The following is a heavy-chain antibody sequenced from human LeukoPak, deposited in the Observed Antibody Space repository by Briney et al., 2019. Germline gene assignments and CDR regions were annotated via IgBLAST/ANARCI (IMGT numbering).Heavy chain of an antibody. D-gene: IGHD6-13*01. CDR1: GFTVSSNY. V-gene: IGHV4-34*01. CDR3: ARGYSSDY. J-gene: IGHJ4*02. Sequence: PGGSLRLSCAASGFTVSSNYMSWIRQPPGKGLEWIGEINHSGSTNYNPSLKSRVTISVDTSKNQFSLKLSSVTAADTAVYYCARGYSSDYWGQGTLVTVSS. CDR2: INHSGST.